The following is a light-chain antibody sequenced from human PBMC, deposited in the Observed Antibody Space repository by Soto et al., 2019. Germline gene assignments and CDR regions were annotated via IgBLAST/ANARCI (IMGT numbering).Light chain of an antibody. Sequence: QSALTQPASVSGSPGQSITISCTGTSSDIGDYNYVSWYQQHPGKAPKLMIYEVSNRPSGVSNRFSGPKSGNTASLTISGLQAEDEADYYCSSYTSSTTLFFFGTGTKLTVL. V-gene: IGLV2-14*01. CDR3: SSYTSSTTLFF. J-gene: IGLJ1*01. CDR1: SSDIGDYNY. CDR2: EVS.